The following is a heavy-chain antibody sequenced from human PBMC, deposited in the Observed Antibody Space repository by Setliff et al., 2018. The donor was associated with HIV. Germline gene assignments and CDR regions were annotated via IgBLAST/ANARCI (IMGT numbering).Heavy chain of an antibody. D-gene: IGHD3-16*01. V-gene: IGHV1-69*05. Sequence: VSCKASGGTFNNYGINWVRQAPGQGREWMGGTIPMVLVPIYAQKFQGRLTITTDESTGTAYMDLSGLRSEDTAVYYCARVGRGQDPGGHYYMDVWGEGTTVTVSS. CDR1: GGTFNNYG. J-gene: IGHJ6*03. CDR2: TIPMVLVP. CDR3: ARVGRGQDPGGHYYMDV.